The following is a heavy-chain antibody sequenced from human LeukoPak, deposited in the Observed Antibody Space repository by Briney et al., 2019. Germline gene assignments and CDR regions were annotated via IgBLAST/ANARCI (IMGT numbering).Heavy chain of an antibody. CDR3: ASRFTMPLIRGAFYI. CDR1: GGSFSSYS. J-gene: IGHJ3*02. D-gene: IGHD3-10*01. Sequence: SETLSLTCAVYGGSFSSYSWIFIRQPPGKGLEWIGEFDDGERTNYNPSLKSRATISVDTSKNQFSLKLSSVTAADTAMYYCASRFTMPLIRGAFYIWGQGTMVIVSS. CDR2: FDDGERT. V-gene: IGHV4-34*01.